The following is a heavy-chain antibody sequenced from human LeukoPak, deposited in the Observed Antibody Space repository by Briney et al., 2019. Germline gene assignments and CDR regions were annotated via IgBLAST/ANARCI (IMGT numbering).Heavy chain of an antibody. Sequence: PGGSLRLSCAASGFTFSSYWMHWVRQAPGKGLVRVSRIDTGGSSTLYADSVRGRFTISRDNAKNTLYLQMNSLRAEDTAMYYCARVGRDYSSSSPPDYWGQGTLVTVSS. D-gene: IGHD6-6*01. CDR2: IDTGGSST. CDR1: GFTFSSYW. J-gene: IGHJ4*02. V-gene: IGHV3-74*01. CDR3: ARVGRDYSSSSPPDY.